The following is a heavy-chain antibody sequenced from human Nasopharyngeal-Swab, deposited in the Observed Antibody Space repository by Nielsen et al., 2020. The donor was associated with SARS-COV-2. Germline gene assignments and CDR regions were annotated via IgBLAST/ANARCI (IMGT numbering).Heavy chain of an antibody. CDR3: ALRGGSCD. Sequence: GGSLRLSCAASGFTFSDHYMDWVRQAPGKGLEWVGRSRNKADSYTTEYAASVKGRFTISRDDSKNSLYLQMNSLKTEDTAVYYCALRGGSCDWGQGTLVTVSS. D-gene: IGHD2-15*01. CDR2: SRNKADSYTT. J-gene: IGHJ4*02. CDR1: GFTFSDHY. V-gene: IGHV3-72*01.